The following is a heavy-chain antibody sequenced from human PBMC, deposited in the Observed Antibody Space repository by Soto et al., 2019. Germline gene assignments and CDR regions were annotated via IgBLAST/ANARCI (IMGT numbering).Heavy chain of an antibody. Sequence: ASVKVSCKASGYTFTSYGISWVRQAPGQGLEWMGWISAYNGNTNYAQKLQGRVTMTTDTSTSTAYMELRSLRSDDTAVYYCARRHYYDSSGYYPDYWGQGTLVTVSS. CDR3: ARRHYYDSSGYYPDY. CDR2: ISAYNGNT. D-gene: IGHD3-22*01. J-gene: IGHJ4*02. V-gene: IGHV1-18*01. CDR1: GYTFTSYG.